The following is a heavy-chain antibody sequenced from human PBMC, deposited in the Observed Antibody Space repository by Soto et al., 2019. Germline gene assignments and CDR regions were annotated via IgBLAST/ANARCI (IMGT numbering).Heavy chain of an antibody. D-gene: IGHD6-19*01. CDR1: GFTFSDHY. CDR3: VRVSHTRGWSFDY. J-gene: IGHJ4*02. CDR2: TRNKANSYTT. V-gene: IGHV3-72*01. Sequence: EVQVVASGGGLVQPGGSLRLSCAASGFTFSDHYMDWVRQAPGKGLEWVGRTRNKANSYTTEYSASVKVRFTISRDDSKASLYLQMNSLKCEDTAVYSCVRVSHTRGWSFDYWGQGTLVTVSS.